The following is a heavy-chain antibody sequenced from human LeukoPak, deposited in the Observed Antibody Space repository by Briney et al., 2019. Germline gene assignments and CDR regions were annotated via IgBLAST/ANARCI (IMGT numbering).Heavy chain of an antibody. CDR3: ARGILGYCSSTSCYDWFDP. Sequence: SVKVSCKASGGTFSSYAISWVRQAPGQGLEWMGGIIPIFGTANYAQKFQGRVTITADKSTSTAYMELSSLRSEDTAVYYCARGILGYCSSTSCYDWFDPWGQGTLVTVSS. CDR1: GGTFSSYA. V-gene: IGHV1-69*06. J-gene: IGHJ5*02. D-gene: IGHD2-2*01. CDR2: IIPIFGTA.